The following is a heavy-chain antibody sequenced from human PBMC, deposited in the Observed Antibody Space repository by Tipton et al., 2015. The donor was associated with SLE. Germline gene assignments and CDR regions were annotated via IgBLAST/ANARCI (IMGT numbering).Heavy chain of an antibody. CDR2: IYYSGST. CDR1: GGSVSSAGYY. Sequence: TLSLTCAVSGGSVSSAGYYWGWIRQPPGKGLEWIGSIYYSGSTYYNPSLKSRVTISVDTSKNQFSLKLSSVTAADTAVYYCARVMVERTLGASWYYFDYWGQGTLVTVSS. J-gene: IGHJ4*02. CDR3: ARVMVERTLGASWYYFDY. D-gene: IGHD5-24*01. V-gene: IGHV4-39*07.